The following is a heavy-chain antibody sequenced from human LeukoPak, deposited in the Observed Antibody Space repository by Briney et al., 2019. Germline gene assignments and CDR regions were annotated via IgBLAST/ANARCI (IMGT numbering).Heavy chain of an antibody. CDR3: AKVADDYVPPYFDY. V-gene: IGHV3-30*18. CDR1: GFTFSRYG. J-gene: IGHJ4*02. CDR2: ISYDGSNK. Sequence: GVSLRLSCAASGFTFSRYGMHWVRQAPGKGLEWVAVISYDGSNKYYADSVKGRFTISRDNSKNTLYLQMNSLRAEDTAVYYCAKVADDYVPPYFDYWGQGTLVTVSS. D-gene: IGHD3-16*01.